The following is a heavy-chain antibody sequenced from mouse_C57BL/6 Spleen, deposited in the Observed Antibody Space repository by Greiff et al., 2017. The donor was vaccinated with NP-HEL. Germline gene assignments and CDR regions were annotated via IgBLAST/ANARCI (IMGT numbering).Heavy chain of an antibody. V-gene: IGHV1-15*01. D-gene: IGHD1-1*01. J-gene: IGHJ2*01. CDR3: TSDTTVVATNYFDY. CDR1: GYTFTDYE. CDR2: IDPETGGT. Sequence: VQLQQSGAELVRPGASVTLSCKASGYTFTDYEMHWVKQTPVHGLEWIGAIDPETGGTAYNQKFKGKAILTADKSSSTAYMELRSLTSEDSAVYYCTSDTTVVATNYFDYWGQGTTLTVSS.